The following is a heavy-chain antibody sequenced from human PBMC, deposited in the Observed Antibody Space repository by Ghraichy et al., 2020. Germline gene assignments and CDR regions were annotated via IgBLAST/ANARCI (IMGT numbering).Heavy chain of an antibody. J-gene: IGHJ4*02. CDR3: AKAGVAARPFPPDD. D-gene: IGHD6-6*01. CDR2: IIGSGGST. Sequence: GGSLRLSCAASGFTFSSYAMSWVRQAPGKGLEWVSAIIGSGGSTYYADSVKGRFTISRDNSKNTLYLQMNSLRAEDTAVYYCAKAGVAARPFPPDDWGQGTLVTVSS. CDR1: GFTFSSYA. V-gene: IGHV3-23*01.